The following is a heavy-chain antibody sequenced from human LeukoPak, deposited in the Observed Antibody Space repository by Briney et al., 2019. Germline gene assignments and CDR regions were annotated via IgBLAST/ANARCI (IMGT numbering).Heavy chain of an antibody. V-gene: IGHV3-7*01. J-gene: IGHJ6*03. CDR1: GFTFSSYW. Sequence: GGSLRLSCAASGFTFSSYWMSWVRQAPAKGLEWVANIKQEGSESYYVDSVKGRFTISRDNAKHSLYLQMNSLRAEDTAVYYCARDSGYYYYYMDVWGKGTTVTVSS. CDR2: IKQEGSES. CDR3: ARDSGYYYYYMDV.